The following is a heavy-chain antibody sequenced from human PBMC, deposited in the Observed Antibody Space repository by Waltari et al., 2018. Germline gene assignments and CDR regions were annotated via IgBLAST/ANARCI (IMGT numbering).Heavy chain of an antibody. D-gene: IGHD3-9*01. V-gene: IGHV2-5*01. CDR1: GFSLTTNGVG. Sequence: QITLKESGPTLVKPTQTLVLTCTFSGFSLTTNGVGVGWIRQPPGKAPEWLALIYWNDDERYNPSLRSRRPITKDTSKNQVFLTMTHMDPVETATYFCAHEFCAFDFWGQGTMVTVSS. CDR2: IYWNDDE. CDR3: AHEFCAFDF. J-gene: IGHJ3*01.